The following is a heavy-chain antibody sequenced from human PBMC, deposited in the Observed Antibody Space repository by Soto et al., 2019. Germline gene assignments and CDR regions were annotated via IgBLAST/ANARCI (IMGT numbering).Heavy chain of an antibody. J-gene: IGHJ4*02. V-gene: IGHV2-5*02. CDR1: GFSLSTYHMG. CDR3: AHAGDYDLLTFDH. D-gene: IGHD4-17*01. Sequence: QITLKESGPTLVRPAQTLTLTCDFSGFSLSTYHMGVAWIRQPPGKALEWLALISWADDKRYSPSLKDRLAISKGTSSNQVVLTITNVDPGDTATYFCAHAGDYDLLTFDHWGPGTLVTVSS. CDR2: ISWADDK.